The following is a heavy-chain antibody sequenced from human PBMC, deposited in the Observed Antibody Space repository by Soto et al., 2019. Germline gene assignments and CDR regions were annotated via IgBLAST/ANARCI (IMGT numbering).Heavy chain of an antibody. Sequence: SETLSLTCIVTGDSITSYNWSWLRQPPGKGLERIGFIYYTGYRGSASYNPSLKGRGTISMDTSKNQFSLKVNSLTAADTAMYYCARHKYSSSWFFDSWGQGTQVTVSS. CDR3: ARHKYSSSWFFDS. D-gene: IGHD6-13*01. J-gene: IGHJ4*02. CDR1: GDSITSYN. CDR2: IYYTGYRGSA. V-gene: IGHV4-59*01.